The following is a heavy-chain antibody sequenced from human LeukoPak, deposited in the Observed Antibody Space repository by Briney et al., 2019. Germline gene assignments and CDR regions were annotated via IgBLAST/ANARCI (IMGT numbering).Heavy chain of an antibody. Sequence: PSETLSLTCAVYGGSFSGYYWSWIRQPPGKGLEWVGEINHSGSTNYNPSLKSRVTISVDTSKNQFSLKLSSVTAADTAVYYCARRDSGSYRIKYYFDYWGQGTLVTVSS. CDR3: ARRDSGSYRIKYYFDY. D-gene: IGHD1-26*01. V-gene: IGHV4-34*01. CDR1: GGSFSGYY. CDR2: INHSGST. J-gene: IGHJ4*02.